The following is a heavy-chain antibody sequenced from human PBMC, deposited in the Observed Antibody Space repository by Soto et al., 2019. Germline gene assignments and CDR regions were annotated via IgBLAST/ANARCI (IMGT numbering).Heavy chain of an antibody. V-gene: IGHV1-46*01. CDR3: ARRYCSGAQCYNGLDV. CDR2: VYPSGGGT. J-gene: IGHJ6*02. CDR1: GYTFSITY. Sequence: QVQLLQSGAEVRKPGASVRVSCKAAGYTFSITYLHWLRQAPGQGLEWLGLVYPSGGGTNYKESFKGRLNITRDPSTRTVYLALRRMTSQETALYYCARRYCSGAQCYNGLDVWGQGTT. D-gene: IGHD2-15*01.